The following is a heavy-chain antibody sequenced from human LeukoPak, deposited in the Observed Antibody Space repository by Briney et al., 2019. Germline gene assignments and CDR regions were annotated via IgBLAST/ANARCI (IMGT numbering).Heavy chain of an antibody. CDR3: AKEVGTFTLDY. CDR2: ISYDGSDK. CDR1: GFSFSTYG. Sequence: GGSLRLSCAASGFSFSTYGMHWVRQAPGKGLEWVTVISYDGSDKYYADSVKGRFTISRDNSRNTLYLQMNSLRVEDTAVYYCAKEVGTFTLDYWGQGTLVSVSS. V-gene: IGHV3-30*18. D-gene: IGHD1-26*01. J-gene: IGHJ4*02.